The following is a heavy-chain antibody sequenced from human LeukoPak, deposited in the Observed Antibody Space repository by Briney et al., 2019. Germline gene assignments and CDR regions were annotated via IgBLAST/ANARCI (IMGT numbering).Heavy chain of an antibody. V-gene: IGHV3-74*01. CDR3: ARDPGRGDSSGWGFVY. Sequence: PGGSLSLTCAASGFTFSSYWMHWVRQAPGRGLVWVSRINSDGSSTSYADSVKGRFTISRDNAKNTLYLQMNSLRAEDTAVYYCARDPGRGDSSGWGFVYWGDRTLVTVSS. J-gene: IGHJ4*01. CDR2: INSDGSST. CDR1: GFTFSSYW. D-gene: IGHD6-19*01.